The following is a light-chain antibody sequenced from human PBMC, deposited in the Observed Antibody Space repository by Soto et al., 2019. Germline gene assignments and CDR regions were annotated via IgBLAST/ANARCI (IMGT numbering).Light chain of an antibody. Sequence: DIVLTQSPGTLSLSPGERATLSCRASQSVPTQFFTWSQQRPGQAPRVLIYGTSTRATGIPDRFSGSGSGTDFTLTISRLEPEDFAVYYGQQYSSSSGYTFGQGTKVEIK. J-gene: IGKJ2*01. CDR1: QSVPTQF. CDR3: QQYSSSSGYT. CDR2: GTS. V-gene: IGKV3-20*01.